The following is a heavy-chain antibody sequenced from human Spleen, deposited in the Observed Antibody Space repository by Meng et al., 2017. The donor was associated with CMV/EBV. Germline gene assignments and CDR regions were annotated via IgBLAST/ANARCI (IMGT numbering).Heavy chain of an antibody. CDR3: ARDRRYSYGFVDY. J-gene: IGHJ4*02. D-gene: IGHD5-18*01. CDR1: GEPVSGGAHY. V-gene: IGHV4-61*08. Sequence: SGEPVSGGAHYWSWIRQPPGKELEWLGYIYFSGSTNYNPSLKSRVTISVDTSKNQFSLKLSSVTAADTAVYYCARDRRYSYGFVDYWGQGTLVTVSS. CDR2: IYFSGST.